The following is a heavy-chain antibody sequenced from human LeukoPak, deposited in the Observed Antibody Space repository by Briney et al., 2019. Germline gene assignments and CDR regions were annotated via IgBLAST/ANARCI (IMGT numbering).Heavy chain of an antibody. Sequence: SETLSLTCTVSGGSISSYYWSWIRQPAGKGLEWIGRIYTSGSTNYNPSLKSRATMSVDTSKNQFSLKLSSVTAADTAVYYCARQRIYYDLYYFDYWGQGTLVTVSS. J-gene: IGHJ4*02. CDR3: ARQRIYYDLYYFDY. CDR2: IYTSGST. CDR1: GGSISSYY. D-gene: IGHD3-22*01. V-gene: IGHV4-4*07.